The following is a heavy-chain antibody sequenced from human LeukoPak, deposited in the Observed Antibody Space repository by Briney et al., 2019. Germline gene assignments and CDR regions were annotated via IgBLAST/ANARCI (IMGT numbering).Heavy chain of an antibody. CDR2: IYYSGST. D-gene: IGHD2-2*01. CDR1: GGPISSYY. Sequence: PSETLSLTCTVSGGPISSYYWSWIRQPPGKGLEWIGYIYYSGSTNYNPSLKSRVTISVDTSKNQFSLKLSSVTAADTAVYYCARANCSSTSCKFDYWGQGTLVTVSS. V-gene: IGHV4-59*01. J-gene: IGHJ4*02. CDR3: ARANCSSTSCKFDY.